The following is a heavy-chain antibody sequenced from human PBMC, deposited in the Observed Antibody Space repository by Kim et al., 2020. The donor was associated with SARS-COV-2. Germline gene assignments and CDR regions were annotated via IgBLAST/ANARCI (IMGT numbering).Heavy chain of an antibody. CDR3: ARVLTGGWSYFDY. Sequence: YAGAVMARFTDSRDNARASLYLQLNSLRAADTAVYYCARVLTGGWSYFDYWGQGTLVTVSS. D-gene: IGHD6-19*01. J-gene: IGHJ4*02. V-gene: IGHV3-21*01.